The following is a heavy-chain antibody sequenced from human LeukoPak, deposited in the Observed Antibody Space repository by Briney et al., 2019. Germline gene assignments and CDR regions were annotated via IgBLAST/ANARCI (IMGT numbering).Heavy chain of an antibody. J-gene: IGHJ4*02. Sequence: PSETLSLACTVSGGSISRYYWSWIRQPPGKGLEWIGYIYYSGSTNYNPSLKSRVTISVDTSKNQFSLKLNSLTAADTAVYYCARSYADFGSGATFDYWGQGTLVTVSS. V-gene: IGHV4-59*01. CDR1: GGSISRYY. CDR2: IYYSGST. D-gene: IGHD3-10*01. CDR3: ARSYADFGSGATFDY.